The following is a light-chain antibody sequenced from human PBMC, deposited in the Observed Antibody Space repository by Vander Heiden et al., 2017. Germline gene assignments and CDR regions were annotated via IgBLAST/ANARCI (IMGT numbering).Light chain of an antibody. CDR3: QTWDTGIQV. CDR2: LNSDGSH. J-gene: IGLJ1*01. V-gene: IGLV4-69*01. CDR1: SVHSSYA. Sequence: QLVLTQSPSASASLGASVKLTCTLSSVHSSYAIAWHQQQPEKGPRDLMKLNSDGSHTKGAGIPDRFSGSSSGAERYLIIASLQSDDEADYYCQTWDTGIQVFGTGTKVTVL.